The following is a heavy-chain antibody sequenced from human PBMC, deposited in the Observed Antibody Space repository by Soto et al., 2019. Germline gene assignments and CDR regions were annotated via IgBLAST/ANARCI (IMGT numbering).Heavy chain of an antibody. CDR1: GYTLTELS. Sequence: QVQLVQSGAEVKKPGASVKVSCKVSGYTLTELSMHWVRQAPGKGLEWMGGFDPEDGETIYAQKFQGRVTMTEDTSTDTAYMELSSLRSEDTAVYYCATDNYGSGSDPHLQYYYMDVWGKGTTVTVS. D-gene: IGHD3-10*01. V-gene: IGHV1-24*01. J-gene: IGHJ6*03. CDR2: FDPEDGET. CDR3: ATDNYGSGSDPHLQYYYMDV.